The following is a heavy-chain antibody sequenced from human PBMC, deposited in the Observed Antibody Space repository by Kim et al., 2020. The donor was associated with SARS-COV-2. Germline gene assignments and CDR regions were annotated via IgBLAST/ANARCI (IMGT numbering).Heavy chain of an antibody. V-gene: IGHV4-39*01. J-gene: IGHJ4*02. Sequence: SETLSLTCAVSGASLTSSYHDWGWIREHPGKGLEWIRRIAYSGSTFDNPSLKSRVAISLDPSKNPFSLTPRSVTAADTAAYYGARRALGWTFHYCRRGT. D-gene: IGHD3-3*01. CDR2: IAYSGST. CDR1: GASLTSSYHD. CDR3: ARRALGWTFHY.